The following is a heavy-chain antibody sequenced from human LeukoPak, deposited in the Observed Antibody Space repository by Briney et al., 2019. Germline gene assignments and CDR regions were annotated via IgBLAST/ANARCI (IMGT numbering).Heavy chain of an antibody. J-gene: IGHJ4*02. V-gene: IGHV1-2*02. D-gene: IGHD2-15*01. CDR1: GYTFTDYY. Sequence: GASVKVSCKASGYTFTDYYMHWVRQAPGLGLEWMGWINPTSAGTNYAQNFRGRVTMTRDTSMSTAFMELSRLGSDDTAVYYCASAYCSGGDCYSFDYWGQGTLVTVSS. CDR3: ASAYCSGGDCYSFDY. CDR2: INPTSAGT.